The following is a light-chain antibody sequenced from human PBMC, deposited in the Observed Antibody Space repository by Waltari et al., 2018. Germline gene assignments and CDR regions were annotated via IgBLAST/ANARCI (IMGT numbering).Light chain of an antibody. J-gene: IGLJ3*02. CDR1: SGSLSTTSS. CDR2: KAS. V-gene: IGLV8-61*01. Sequence: QTVVTQEPSLSVSPGGTITLTCALSSGSLSTTSSATWYQQTPGQAPRTLVYKASARSSGVPDRFSGSILGNTAALTLTGAQADDESDYYCALYMGSGIWVFGGGTKLTVL. CDR3: ALYMGSGIWV.